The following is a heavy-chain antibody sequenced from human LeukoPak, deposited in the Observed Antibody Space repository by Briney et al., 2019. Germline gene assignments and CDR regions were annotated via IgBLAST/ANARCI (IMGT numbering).Heavy chain of an antibody. J-gene: IGHJ4*02. CDR3: AKFLPTHIVVANYYFDY. CDR1: GFTFSSYA. Sequence: GGSLRLSCAASGFTFSSYAMSWVRQAPGKGLEWVSAISGSGGSTYYADCVKGRFTIAREKRKNTVYVQMNSLRAEDTAVYYCAKFLPTHIVVANYYFDYWGQGTLVTVSS. V-gene: IGHV3-23*01. D-gene: IGHD2-21*01. CDR2: ISGSGGST.